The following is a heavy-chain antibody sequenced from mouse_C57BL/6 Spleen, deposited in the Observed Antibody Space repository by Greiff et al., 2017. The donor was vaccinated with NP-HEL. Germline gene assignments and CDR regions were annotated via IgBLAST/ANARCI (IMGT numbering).Heavy chain of an antibody. CDR2: ISSGSSTI. J-gene: IGHJ3*01. D-gene: IGHD2-3*01. Sequence: DVQLVESGGGLVKPGGSPKLSCAASGFTFSDYGMHWVRQAPEKGLEWVAYISSGSSTIYYADTVKGRFTISRDNAKNTLFLQMTSLMSEDTAMYYCARDGPLAYWGQGTLVTVSA. CDR1: GFTFSDYG. CDR3: ARDGPLAY. V-gene: IGHV5-17*01.